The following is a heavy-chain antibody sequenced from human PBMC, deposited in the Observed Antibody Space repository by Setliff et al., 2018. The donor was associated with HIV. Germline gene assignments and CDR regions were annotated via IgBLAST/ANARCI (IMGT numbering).Heavy chain of an antibody. CDR1: GFTFNSYW. Sequence: GGSLRLSCAASGFTFNSYWMHWVRQAPGKGLVWVSRIDRDGITTAYADPVKGRFTISRDNAKNTVYLQMHSLRAEDTGIYYCARRPLYYFDYWGQGTLVTVS. V-gene: IGHV3-74*01. CDR3: ARRPLYYFDY. J-gene: IGHJ4*02. CDR2: IDRDGITT.